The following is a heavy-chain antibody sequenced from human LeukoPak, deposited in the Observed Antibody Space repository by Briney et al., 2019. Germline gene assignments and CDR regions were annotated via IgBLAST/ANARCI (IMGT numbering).Heavy chain of an antibody. Sequence: GGSLRLSCAASGFTFSDYYMSWIRKAPGKGLEWGSYISSSGSTIYYADSVKDRFTISRDNAKNSLYLQMNSLRAEDTAVYYCARDPTTVTTNFDYWGQGTLVTVSS. D-gene: IGHD4-17*01. CDR3: ARDPTTVTTNFDY. J-gene: IGHJ4*02. CDR2: ISSSGSTI. V-gene: IGHV3-11*01. CDR1: GFTFSDYY.